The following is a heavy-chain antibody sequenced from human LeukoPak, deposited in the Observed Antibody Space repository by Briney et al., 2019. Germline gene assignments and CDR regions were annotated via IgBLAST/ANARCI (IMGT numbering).Heavy chain of an antibody. Sequence: PGRSLRLSCAASGFTFSSYAMHWVRQAPGKGLEWVAVISYDGSNKCYADSVKGRFSISRDNAKNTLYLQMNSLRAEDTAVYYCGRDLGGRSGYWGQGTLVTVSS. D-gene: IGHD1-26*01. CDR3: GRDLGGRSGY. CDR1: GFTFSSYA. V-gene: IGHV3-30-3*01. CDR2: ISYDGSNK. J-gene: IGHJ4*02.